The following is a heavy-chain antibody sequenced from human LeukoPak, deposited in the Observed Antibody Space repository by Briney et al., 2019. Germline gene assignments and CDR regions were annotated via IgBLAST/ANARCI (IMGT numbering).Heavy chain of an antibody. CDR3: AKDLPYSGWDELGY. CDR2: ISGSGGST. Sequence: GASLRLSCAASGFTFSSYAMSWVRQAPGKGLEWVSAISGSGGSTYYADSVKGRLTISRDNSKNTLYLQMNSLRAEDTAVYYCAKDLPYSGWDELGYWGQGTLVTVSS. J-gene: IGHJ4*02. D-gene: IGHD5-12*01. V-gene: IGHV3-23*01. CDR1: GFTFSSYA.